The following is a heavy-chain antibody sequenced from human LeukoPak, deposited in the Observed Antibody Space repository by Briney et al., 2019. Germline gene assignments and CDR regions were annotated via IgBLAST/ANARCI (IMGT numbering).Heavy chain of an antibody. CDR3: ASPAVWGGLSLRY. CDR1: GFTFSNYG. D-gene: IGHD3-16*02. Sequence: DPGRSLRLSCAASGFTFSNYGMHWVRQAPGKGLEWVAVIYYDGSTTYYADSVKGRFTISRDNSMSTLYLQMNSLRAEDTAVYYCASPAVWGGLSLRYWGQGTLVTVSS. V-gene: IGHV3-33*01. CDR2: IYYDGSTT. J-gene: IGHJ4*02.